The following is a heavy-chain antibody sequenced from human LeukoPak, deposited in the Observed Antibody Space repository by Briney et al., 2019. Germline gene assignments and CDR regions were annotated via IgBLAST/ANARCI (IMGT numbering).Heavy chain of an antibody. Sequence: PGGSLRLSCAASGFTASTYYITGLRQAPGKGLECVSVIYSGGSTYYADSVKGRFTVSRDNSKHTLYLQMKILRAEDTAMDFWSRGLGYCTSTTCLRPFEYWGQGTLVTVSS. CDR3: SRGLGYCTSTTCLRPFEY. CDR1: GFTASTYY. CDR2: IYSGGST. V-gene: IGHV3-53*01. D-gene: IGHD2-8*01. J-gene: IGHJ4*02.